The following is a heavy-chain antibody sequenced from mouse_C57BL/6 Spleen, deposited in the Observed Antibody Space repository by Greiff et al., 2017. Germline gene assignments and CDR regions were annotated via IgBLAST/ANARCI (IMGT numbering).Heavy chain of an antibody. CDR1: GYAFSSSW. CDR2: IYPGDGDT. J-gene: IGHJ3*01. Sequence: VKLQESGPELVKPGASVKISCKASGYAFSSSWMNWVKQRPGKGLEWIGRIYPGDGDTNYNGKFKGKATLTADKSSSTAYMQLSSLTSEDSAVYFCARSGFYYGSPFAYWGQGTLVTVSA. CDR3: ARSGFYYGSPFAY. D-gene: IGHD1-1*01. V-gene: IGHV1-82*01.